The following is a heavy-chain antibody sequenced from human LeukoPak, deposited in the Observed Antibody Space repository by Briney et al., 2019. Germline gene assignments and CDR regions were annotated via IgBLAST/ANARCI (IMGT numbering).Heavy chain of an antibody. D-gene: IGHD3-3*01. CDR1: GGSISSGSYY. CDR3: ARGQEDYDFWSGYYSLLDY. CDR2: IYTSGST. V-gene: IGHV4-61*02. J-gene: IGHJ4*02. Sequence: PSQTLSLTCTVSGGSISSGSYYWGWIRQPAGKGLEWVGRIYTSGSTNYNPSLKSRVTISVDTSKNQFALKLSSVTAADTAVYYCARGQEDYDFWSGYYSLLDYWGQGTLVTVSS.